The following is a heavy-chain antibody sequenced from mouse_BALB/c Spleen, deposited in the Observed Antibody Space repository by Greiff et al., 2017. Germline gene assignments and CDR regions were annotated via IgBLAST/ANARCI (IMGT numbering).Heavy chain of an antibody. CDR1: GYTFTSYN. CDR2: IYPGNGDT. V-gene: IGHV1-12*01. J-gene: IGHJ3*01. CDR3: ARGVLFAY. Sequence: QVQLQQPGAELVKPGASVKMSCKASGYTFTSYNMHWVKQTPGQGLEWIGAIYPGNGDTSYNQKFKGKATLTADKSSSTAYMQLSSLTSEDSAVYYCARGVLFAYGGQGTRVTVSA.